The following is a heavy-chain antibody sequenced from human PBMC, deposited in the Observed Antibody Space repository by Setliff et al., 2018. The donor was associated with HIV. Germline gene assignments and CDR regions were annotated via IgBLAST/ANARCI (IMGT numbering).Heavy chain of an antibody. D-gene: IGHD3-3*01. CDR3: ARQFLDWSNDYYSRYYMDV. Sequence: ASVKVFCKASGYTFTSYGISWVRQAPGQGLEWMGWISAYNGNTHYAQRLQGRVTMTTDTSTRTAYMELRSLRSDDTAVYYCARQFLDWSNDYYSRYYMDVWGKGTTVTVSS. CDR1: GYTFTSYG. J-gene: IGHJ6*03. CDR2: ISAYNGNT. V-gene: IGHV1-18*01.